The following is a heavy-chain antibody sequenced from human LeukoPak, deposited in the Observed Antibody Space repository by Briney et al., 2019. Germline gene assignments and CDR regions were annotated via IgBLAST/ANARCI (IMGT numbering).Heavy chain of an antibody. D-gene: IGHD3-10*01. V-gene: IGHV1-46*01. Sequence: ASVKVSCKASGYTFTSYYMHWVRQAPGQGLEWMGIINPSGGSTSYAQKFQGRVTMTRDTSTSTVYMELSSLRSDDTAVYYCARDRFWYYYGSGSYRIDAFDIWGQGTMVTVSS. J-gene: IGHJ3*02. CDR3: ARDRFWYYYGSGSYRIDAFDI. CDR1: GYTFTSYY. CDR2: INPSGGST.